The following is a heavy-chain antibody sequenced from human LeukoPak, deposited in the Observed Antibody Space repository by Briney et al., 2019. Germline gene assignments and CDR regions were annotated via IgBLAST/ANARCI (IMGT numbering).Heavy chain of an antibody. CDR1: GFTFSSYS. Sequence: GGSLRLSCAASGFTFSSYSMNWVRQAPGKGLEWVSSISSSSSYIYYADSVKGRFTISRDNAKNSLYLQMNSLRAEDTAVYYCASSLRAIVGASDAFDIWGQRTMVTVSS. CDR2: ISSSSSYI. D-gene: IGHD1-26*01. CDR3: ASSLRAIVGASDAFDI. V-gene: IGHV3-21*01. J-gene: IGHJ3*02.